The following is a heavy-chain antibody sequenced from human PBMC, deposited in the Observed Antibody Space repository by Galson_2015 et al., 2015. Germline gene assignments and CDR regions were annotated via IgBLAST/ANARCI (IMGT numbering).Heavy chain of an antibody. CDR2: IDEDGTST. J-gene: IGHJ4*02. D-gene: IGHD1-14*01. CDR1: GFTLNTYW. Sequence: SLRLSCAASGFTLNTYWMSWVRQAPGKGLEWVANIDEDGTSTYYVGSVRGRLTISRDDARNSLHLQMNNLRVEDTAVYYCAKDAVSKPDYWGLGTLVTVSS. CDR3: AKDAVSKPDY. V-gene: IGHV3-7*03.